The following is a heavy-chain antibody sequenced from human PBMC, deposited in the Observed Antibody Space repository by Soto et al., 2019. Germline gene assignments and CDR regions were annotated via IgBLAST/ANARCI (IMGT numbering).Heavy chain of an antibody. Sequence: EVQLLESGGGLVQPGGSLRLSCAASGFTCSSYAMSWVRQAPGKGLEWVSAISGSGGSTYYADSVKGRFTISRDNSKNTLYLQMNSLRAEDTAVYYCAKSRDGYTSFDYWGQGTLVTVSS. CDR1: GFTCSSYA. CDR2: ISGSGGST. J-gene: IGHJ4*02. D-gene: IGHD5-12*01. CDR3: AKSRDGYTSFDY. V-gene: IGHV3-23*01.